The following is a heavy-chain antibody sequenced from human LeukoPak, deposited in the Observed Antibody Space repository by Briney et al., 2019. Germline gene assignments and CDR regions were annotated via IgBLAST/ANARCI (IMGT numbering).Heavy chain of an antibody. J-gene: IGHJ6*03. D-gene: IGHD3-22*01. Sequence: GGSLRLSCAASGFTSSDYSMTWIRQAPGKGLEWISYISISGNSIDYAASVKGRFTISRDNAEKSLYLQMNSLRAEDTAVYFCARNSSAYISPYYYNYMDVWGEGTTVTVSS. CDR1: GFTSSDYS. CDR2: ISISGNSI. V-gene: IGHV3-11*01. CDR3: ARNSSAYISPYYYNYMDV.